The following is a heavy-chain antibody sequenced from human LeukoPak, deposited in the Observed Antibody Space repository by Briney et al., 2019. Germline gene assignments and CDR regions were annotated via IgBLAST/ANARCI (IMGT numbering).Heavy chain of an antibody. CDR3: AGLSDPFDP. CDR1: GFTFDDSG. J-gene: IGHJ5*02. D-gene: IGHD1-26*01. V-gene: IGHV3-20*04. Sequence: GGSLRLSCAASGFTFDDSGMSWVRQAPGKGLEWVSGINWSGASTGYADSVKGRFTISRDNAKNSLCLQMNSLRVEDTAVYYCAGLSDPFDPWGQGTLVTVSS. CDR2: INWSGAST.